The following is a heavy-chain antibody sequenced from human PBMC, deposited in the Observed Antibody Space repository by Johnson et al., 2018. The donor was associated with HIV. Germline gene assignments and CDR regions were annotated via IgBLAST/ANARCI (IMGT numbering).Heavy chain of an antibody. CDR3: ARMVGGEAFDI. CDR2: SNIDGSIT. V-gene: IGHV3-74*02. Sequence: VQLVESGGGLVQPGGSLRLSCVASGFTFSSYWMHWVRQAPGKGLVWVSRSNIDGSITTYADSVKGRFTISRDNSNNTLYLQMNSLRAEDTAVYYCARMVGGEAFDIWGQGTMVTVSS. D-gene: IGHD1-26*01. CDR1: GFTFSSYW. J-gene: IGHJ3*02.